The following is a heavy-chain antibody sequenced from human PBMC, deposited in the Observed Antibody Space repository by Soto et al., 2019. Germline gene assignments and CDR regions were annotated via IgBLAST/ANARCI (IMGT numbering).Heavy chain of an antibody. V-gene: IGHV1-18*01. D-gene: IGHD6-19*01. J-gene: IGHJ4*02. CDR2: ISAYNGNT. CDR1: GSTFTSYG. CDR3: ARAGSGWYGDFDY. Sequence: QVQLVQSGAEVKKPGASVKVSCKASGSTFTSYGISWVRQAPGQGLEWMGWISAYNGNTNYAQKHQGRETMTTDTSTGTAYMELRSLRYDDTAVYYCARAGSGWYGDFDYWGQGTLVPVSS.